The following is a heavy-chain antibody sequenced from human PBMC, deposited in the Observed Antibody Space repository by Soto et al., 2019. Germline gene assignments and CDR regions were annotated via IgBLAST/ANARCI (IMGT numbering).Heavy chain of an antibody. D-gene: IGHD1-7*01. CDR1: GDRVTSFW. J-gene: IGHJ3*02. CDR3: ARPRVSTTKDAFDI. CDR2: IYPGDSDT. Sequence: PGEALKISCKGSGDRVTSFWSGWVRQMPGKGLEWMGIIYPGDSDTRYSPSFQGQVTLSVDKSISTAYLQWSSLKASDTAMYYCARPRVSTTKDAFDIWGQGTMVTVSS. V-gene: IGHV5-51*01.